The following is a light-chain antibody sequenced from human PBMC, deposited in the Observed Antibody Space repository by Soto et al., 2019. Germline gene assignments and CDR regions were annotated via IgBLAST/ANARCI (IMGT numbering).Light chain of an antibody. CDR3: QHYNSYSEA. J-gene: IGKJ1*01. CDR2: GAS. V-gene: IGKV1-5*01. CDR1: QTISSW. Sequence: DIQMTQSPSTLAGSVGDRVTITCRASQTISSWLAWYQRKPGKAPKLLIYGASSLQSGVPSRFSGSGSGTEFTLTISSLQPDDFATYYCQHYNSYSEAFGQGTK.